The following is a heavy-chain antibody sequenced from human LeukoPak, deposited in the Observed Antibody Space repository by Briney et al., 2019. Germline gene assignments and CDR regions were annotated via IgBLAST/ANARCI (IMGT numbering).Heavy chain of an antibody. D-gene: IGHD2-15*01. CDR2: ISYDGSNK. CDR3: ANDRGYCSGGSCYYLDF. V-gene: IGHV3-30*18. CDR1: GFTFSSYG. J-gene: IGHJ4*02. Sequence: GGSLRLSCAASGFTFSSYGMHWVRQAPGKGLEWVAVISYDGSNKHYADSVKGRFTVSRDNSKNTLYLHMDSLRAEDMAVYYCANDRGYCSGGSCYYLDFWGQGTLVTVSS.